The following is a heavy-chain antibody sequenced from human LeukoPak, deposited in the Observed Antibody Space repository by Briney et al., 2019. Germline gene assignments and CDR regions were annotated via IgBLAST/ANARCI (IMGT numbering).Heavy chain of an antibody. J-gene: IGHJ4*02. CDR3: ARGSDDFWSGYSPSY. CDR2: INPNSGGT. Sequence: GASVKVSCKASGYTFTCYYMHWVRQAPGQGLEWMGWINPNSGGTNYAQKFQGRVTMTRDTAISTAYMELSRLRSDDTAVYYWARGSDDFWSGYSPSYWGQGTLVTVSS. CDR1: GYTFTCYY. V-gene: IGHV1-2*02. D-gene: IGHD3-3*01.